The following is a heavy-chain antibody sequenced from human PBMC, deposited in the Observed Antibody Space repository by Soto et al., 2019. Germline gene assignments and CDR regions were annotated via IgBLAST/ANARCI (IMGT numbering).Heavy chain of an antibody. CDR2: IIPIIGIA. V-gene: IGHV1-69*08. J-gene: IGHJ3*02. CDR1: GGTFSSYT. D-gene: IGHD5-12*01. Sequence: QVQLVQSGAEVKKPGSSVKVSCKASGGTFSSYTISWVRQAPGQGLEWMGRIIPIIGIANYAQKFQGRVTITADKSTSTAYMELSSLRSEDTAVYYCARDRGDGYNNIWGQGTMVTVSS. CDR3: ARDRGDGYNNI.